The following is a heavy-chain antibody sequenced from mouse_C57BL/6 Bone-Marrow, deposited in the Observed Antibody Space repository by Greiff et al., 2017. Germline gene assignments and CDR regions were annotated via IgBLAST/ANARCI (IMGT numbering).Heavy chain of an antibody. CDR1: GYTFTSYW. CDR2: IYPSDSET. D-gene: IGHD1-1*01. Sequence: QVQLQQPGAELVRPGSSVKLSCKASGYTFTSYWMDWVKQRPGQGLEWIGNIYPSDSETHYNQKFKDKATLTVDKSSSTAYMQLSSLTSEDSAVXYCAIKVITTVVAFDYWGQGTTLTVSS. V-gene: IGHV1-61*01. J-gene: IGHJ2*01. CDR3: AIKVITTVVAFDY.